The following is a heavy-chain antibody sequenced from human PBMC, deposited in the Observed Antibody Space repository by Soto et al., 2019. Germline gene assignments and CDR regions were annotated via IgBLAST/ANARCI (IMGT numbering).Heavy chain of an antibody. V-gene: IGHV4-59*01. D-gene: IGHD5-12*01. Sequence: SETLSLTCTVSGGSISSYYWSWIRQPPGKGLEWIGYIYNSGSTNYNPSLKSRVSISVDTSKNQFSLKLRSVTAADTAVYYCAKFVDIVAPYFDSWGQGTLVTVSS. CDR1: GGSISSYY. J-gene: IGHJ4*02. CDR2: IYNSGST. CDR3: AKFVDIVAPYFDS.